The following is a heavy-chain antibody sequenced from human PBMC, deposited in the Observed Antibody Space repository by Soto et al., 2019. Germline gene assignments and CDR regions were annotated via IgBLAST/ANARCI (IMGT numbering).Heavy chain of an antibody. Sequence: QVPLVQSGAEVKEPGASVKVSCKPSGYTFTSYGFSWLRQAPGQGPEWMGWISTWNDDKRDTQKFRGRVTMTTDTSTSTAYMELRSLRSDDTAVYYCARLNSDYAVDFWGQGTLVIVSS. V-gene: IGHV1-18*04. CDR2: ISTWNDDK. CDR3: ARLNSDYAVDF. J-gene: IGHJ4*02. D-gene: IGHD5-12*01. CDR1: GYTFTSYG.